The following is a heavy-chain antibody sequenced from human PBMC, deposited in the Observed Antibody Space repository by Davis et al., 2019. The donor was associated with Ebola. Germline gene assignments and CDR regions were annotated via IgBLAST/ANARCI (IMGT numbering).Heavy chain of an antibody. D-gene: IGHD2-2*01. CDR3: AKWGEVVVPAAIRGDY. J-gene: IGHJ4*02. V-gene: IGHV3-23*01. CDR2: ISGSGGST. CDR1: GFTFSSYW. Sequence: GESLKISCAASGFTFSSYWMSWVRQAPGKGLEWVSAISGSGGSTYYADSVKGRFTISRDNSKNTLYLQMNSLRAEDTAVYYCAKWGEVVVPAAIRGDYWGQGTLVTVSS.